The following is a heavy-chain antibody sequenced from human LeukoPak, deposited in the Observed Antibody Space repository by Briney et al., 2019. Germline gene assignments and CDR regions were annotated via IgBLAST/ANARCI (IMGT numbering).Heavy chain of an antibody. CDR2: IIPIFGTA. J-gene: IGHJ4*02. CDR1: GGTFSSYA. Sequence: SVKVSCKASGGTFSSYAISWVRQAPGQGLEWMGRIIPIFGTANYAQKFQGGVTITTDESTSTAYMELSSLRSEDTAVYYCARGFNYGSGSYGHWGQGTLVTVSS. V-gene: IGHV1-69*05. CDR3: ARGFNYGSGSYGH. D-gene: IGHD3-10*01.